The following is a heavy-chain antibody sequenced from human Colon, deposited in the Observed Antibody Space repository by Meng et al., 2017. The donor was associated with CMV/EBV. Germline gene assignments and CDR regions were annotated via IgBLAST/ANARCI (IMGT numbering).Heavy chain of an antibody. CDR3: ARASNSSFDP. CDR1: GFSFTAYP. CDR2: ISHDGKNK. D-gene: IGHD4-11*01. V-gene: IGHV3-30*04. J-gene: IGHJ5*02. Sequence: GGSLRLSCAASGFSFTAYPIHWVRQAPGKGLEWVAIISHDGKNKFYAESVKGRFTISRDNSQNTVNLHMNTLRGDDSGLYYCARASNSSFDPWGQGTLVTVSS.